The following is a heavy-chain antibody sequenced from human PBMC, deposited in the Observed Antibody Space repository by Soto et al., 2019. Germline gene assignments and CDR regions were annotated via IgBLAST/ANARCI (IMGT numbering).Heavy chain of an antibody. V-gene: IGHV3-23*01. CDR1: GFTFSSYA. Sequence: GGSLRLSCAASGFTFSSYAMSWVRQAPGKGLEWVSAISGSGGSTYYADSVKGRFTISRDNSKNTLYLQMNSLRAEDTAVYYCAKDLGDPGPAAAGIDYWGQGTLVTVSS. D-gene: IGHD6-13*01. CDR2: ISGSGGST. J-gene: IGHJ4*02. CDR3: AKDLGDPGPAAAGIDY.